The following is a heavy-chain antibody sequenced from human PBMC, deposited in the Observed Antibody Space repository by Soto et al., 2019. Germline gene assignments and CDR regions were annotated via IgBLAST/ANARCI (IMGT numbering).Heavy chain of an antibody. CDR2: IRSKGNNYAT. Sequence: EVQLVESGGGLVQPGGSLKPSCAASGFTFSGSARHWVRQASGKGLEWVGRIRSKGNNYATAYGASLKGRFTFSRDDSKNTAYLQMNSLNTEDTAVYYCSRQASDFWSGKPQYYMDVWGKGTTVTVSS. D-gene: IGHD3-3*01. CDR1: GFTFSGSA. CDR3: SRQASDFWSGKPQYYMDV. J-gene: IGHJ6*03. V-gene: IGHV3-73*01.